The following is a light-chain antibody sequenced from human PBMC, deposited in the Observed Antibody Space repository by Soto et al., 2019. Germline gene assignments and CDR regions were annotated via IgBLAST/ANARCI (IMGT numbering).Light chain of an antibody. V-gene: IGKV3D-20*01. J-gene: IGKJ5*01. CDR2: DAS. Sequence: EIVLSQSPATLSLSPGEGATLSCGASESVYSSYVAWYQQKPGLAPRLLIYDASNRATGIPDRFSGSGSWTDYILTINRLEPEDFAVYYCQQYGNAPITFGQGTRLEIK. CDR1: ESVYSSY. CDR3: QQYGNAPIT.